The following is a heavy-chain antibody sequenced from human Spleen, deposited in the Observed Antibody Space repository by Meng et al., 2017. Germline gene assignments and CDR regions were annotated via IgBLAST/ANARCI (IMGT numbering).Heavy chain of an antibody. CDR1: GYTFTSYD. V-gene: IGHV1-8*01. J-gene: IGHJ5*02. Sequence: QVQLVQSGAEMKKPGASVKVSCKASGYTFTSYDINWVRQATGQGLEWMGYMRPNSDNTDYAQKFQGRITMTTNTSISTAYMELSSLTSEDTAVYYCAREGLDPWGQGTLVTVSS. CDR2: MRPNSDNT. CDR3: AREGLDP.